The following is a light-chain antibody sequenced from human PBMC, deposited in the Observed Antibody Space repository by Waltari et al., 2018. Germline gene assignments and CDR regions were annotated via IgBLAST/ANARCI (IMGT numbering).Light chain of an antibody. J-gene: IGKJ5*01. Sequence: ETVMTQSPATLSVYPGERATLSCRASQRIKNNLAWYQQKGGQAPSLLLFDESTRATGISARFSGSGYGTEFTLTISSLQSEDFAVYYCQQYDNWPLTFGQGTRLDIK. CDR1: QRIKNN. CDR2: DES. CDR3: QQYDNWPLT. V-gene: IGKV3-15*01.